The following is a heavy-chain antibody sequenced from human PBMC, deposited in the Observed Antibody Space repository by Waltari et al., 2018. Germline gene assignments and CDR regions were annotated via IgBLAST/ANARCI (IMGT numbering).Heavy chain of an antibody. CDR3: GRQDYGSRSYRRNSVFDP. J-gene: IGHJ5*02. CDR2: IYYSGSA. D-gene: IGHD3-10*01. Sequence: QLQLQESGPGLVRPSETLSLTCTVYGASISRSAYYWGWIRQPPGKGLDWIGSIYYSGSADYNPSLESRLTMSIDTSKNQFSLKLTSVTAADTAVYYCGRQDYGSRSYRRNSVFDPWGQGTLVTVSS. CDR1: GASISRSAYY. V-gene: IGHV4-39*01.